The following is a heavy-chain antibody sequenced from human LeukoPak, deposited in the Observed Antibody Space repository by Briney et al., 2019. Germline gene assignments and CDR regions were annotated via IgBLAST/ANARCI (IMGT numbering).Heavy chain of an antibody. Sequence: SVKVSCKASGGTFSSYAISWVRQAPGQGLEWMGGTIPIFGTANYAQKFQGRVTITADESTSTAYMELSSLRSEDTAVYYCARHIKRTTIFGVVIPRPYYYGMDVWGKGTTVTVSS. CDR1: GGTFSSYA. CDR2: TIPIFGTA. CDR3: ARHIKRTTIFGVVIPRPYYYGMDV. J-gene: IGHJ6*04. V-gene: IGHV1-69*01. D-gene: IGHD3-3*01.